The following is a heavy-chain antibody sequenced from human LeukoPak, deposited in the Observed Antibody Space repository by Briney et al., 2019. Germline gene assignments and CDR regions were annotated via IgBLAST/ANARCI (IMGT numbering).Heavy chain of an antibody. CDR3: ARDRGGGWGSGPLDAFDI. Sequence: PSETLFLTCTVSGGSLSNYYWSWIRQPPGKGLEWIGYIYYSGSTNNNPSLRSRITILVDRSKNQFSLKLSSVTAADTAVYFGARDRGGGWGSGPLDAFDIWGQGTMVTVSS. J-gene: IGHJ3*02. D-gene: IGHD3-10*01. CDR2: IYYSGST. CDR1: GGSLSNYY. V-gene: IGHV4-59*01.